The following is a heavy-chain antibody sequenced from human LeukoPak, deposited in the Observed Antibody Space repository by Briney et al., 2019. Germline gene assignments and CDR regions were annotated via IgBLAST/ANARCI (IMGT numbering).Heavy chain of an antibody. J-gene: IGHJ4*02. D-gene: IGHD3-22*01. CDR2: INPNSGGT. CDR3: AREDSSGYYYFDY. V-gene: IGHV1-2*02. Sequence: ASVKVSCKASGYTFTGSYMHWVRQAPGQGLEWMGWINPNSGGTNYAQKFQGRVTMTWDTSISTAYMELSRLRSDDTAVYYCAREDSSGYYYFDYWGQGTLVTVSS. CDR1: GYTFTGSY.